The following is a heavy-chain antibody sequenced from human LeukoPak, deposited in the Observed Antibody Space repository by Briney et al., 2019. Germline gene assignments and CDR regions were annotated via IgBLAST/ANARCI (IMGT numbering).Heavy chain of an antibody. V-gene: IGHV4-34*01. CDR2: INHSGST. J-gene: IGHJ4*02. CDR3: AGRHYDLWSGSPQPYDY. Sequence: PSETLSLTCAVYGGSFSGYYWSWIRQPPGKGLEWIGEINHSGSTNYNPSLKSRVPISVDTSKNQFSLKLSSVTAADTAVYYCAGRHYDLWSGSPQPYDYWGQGTRVTVSS. CDR1: GGSFSGYY. D-gene: IGHD3-3*01.